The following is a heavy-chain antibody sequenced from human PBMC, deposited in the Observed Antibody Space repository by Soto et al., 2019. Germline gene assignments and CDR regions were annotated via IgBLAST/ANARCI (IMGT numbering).Heavy chain of an antibody. CDR2: IYYSGST. CDR3: ARSRNLCRSVTCYRHLAYFDF. CDR1: GGSTDNDNYY. Sequence: QVQLQESGPGLVKPSQTLSLTCSVSGGSTDNDNYYWGWVRQHPGKGLEWIGYIYYSGSTYYNPSLKRRVNISLDTSNNHFSLMLTSVTAADTAFYYCARSRNLCRSVTCYRHLAYFDFWSQGTLVTVSS. D-gene: IGHD2-2*01. J-gene: IGHJ4*02. V-gene: IGHV4-31*03.